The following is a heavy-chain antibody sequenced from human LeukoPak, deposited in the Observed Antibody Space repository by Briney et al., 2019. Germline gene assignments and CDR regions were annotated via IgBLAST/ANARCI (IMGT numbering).Heavy chain of an antibody. V-gene: IGHV1-69*05. D-gene: IGHD3-3*01. Sequence: ASVKVFCKASGGTFSSYAISWVRQAPGQGLEWMGGIIPIFGTANYAQKFQGRVTITTDESTSTAYMELSSLRSEDTAVYYCARAATIFGVVLWTWFDPWGQGTLVTVSS. CDR2: IIPIFGTA. CDR3: ARAATIFGVVLWTWFDP. CDR1: GGTFSSYA. J-gene: IGHJ5*02.